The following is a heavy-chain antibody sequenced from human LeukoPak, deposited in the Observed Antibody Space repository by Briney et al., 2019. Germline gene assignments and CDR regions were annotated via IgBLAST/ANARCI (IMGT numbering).Heavy chain of an antibody. CDR2: ISGSGGST. CDR3: AKDINDFWSGYYFTFDY. CDR1: GFTFSSYW. D-gene: IGHD3-3*01. J-gene: IGHJ4*02. Sequence: GGSLRLSCAASGFTFSSYWMSWVRQAPGKGLEWVSAISGSGGSTYYADSVKGRFTISRDNSKNTLYLQMNSLRAEDTAVYYCAKDINDFWSGYYFTFDYWGQGTLVTVSS. V-gene: IGHV3-23*01.